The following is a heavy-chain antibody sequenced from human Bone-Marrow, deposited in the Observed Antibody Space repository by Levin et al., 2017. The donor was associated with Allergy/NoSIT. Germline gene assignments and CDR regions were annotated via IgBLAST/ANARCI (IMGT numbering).Heavy chain of an antibody. CDR3: AKVRDIVVVVAANGRHAGYFDL. CDR1: GFTFSSYA. Sequence: AGGSLRLSCAASGFTFSSYAMSWVRQAPGKGLEWVSAISGSGGSTYYADSVKGRFTISRDNSKNTLYLQMNSLRAEDTAVYYCAKVRDIVVVVAANGRHAGYFDLWGRGTLVTVSS. J-gene: IGHJ2*01. CDR2: ISGSGGST. D-gene: IGHD2-15*01. V-gene: IGHV3-23*01.